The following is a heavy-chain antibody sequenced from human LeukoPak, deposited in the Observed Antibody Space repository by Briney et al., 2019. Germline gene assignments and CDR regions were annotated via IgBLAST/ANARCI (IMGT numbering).Heavy chain of an antibody. J-gene: IGHJ4*02. CDR1: GFTFDDYA. Sequence: GRSLRLSCAASGFTFDDYAMHWVRQAPGKGLEWVSGISWNSGSIGYADSVKGRFTISRDSAKNSLYLQMNSLRAEDTALYYCAKDDGISYYFDYWGQGTLVTVS. CDR2: ISWNSGSI. CDR3: AKDDGISYYFDY. D-gene: IGHD3-3*02. V-gene: IGHV3-9*01.